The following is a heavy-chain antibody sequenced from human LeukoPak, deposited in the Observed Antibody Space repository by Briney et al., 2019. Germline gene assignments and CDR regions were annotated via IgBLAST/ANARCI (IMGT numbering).Heavy chain of an antibody. CDR2: INPSGGST. J-gene: IGHJ5*02. CDR1: GYTFTGYY. CDR3: ARDGLDSLEFGELLSSGNWFDP. Sequence: ASVKVSCKASGYTFTGYYMHWVRQAPGQGLEWMGIINPSGGSTSYAQKFQGRVTMTRDTSTSTVYVELSSLRSEDTAVYYCARDGLDSLEFGELLSSGNWFDPWGQGTLVTVSS. D-gene: IGHD3-10*01. V-gene: IGHV1-46*01.